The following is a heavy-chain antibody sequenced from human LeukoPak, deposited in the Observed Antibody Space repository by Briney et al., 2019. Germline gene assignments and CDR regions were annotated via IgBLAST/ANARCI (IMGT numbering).Heavy chain of an antibody. CDR2: INPNSGGT. J-gene: IGHJ4*02. D-gene: IGHD2-2*01. V-gene: IGHV1-2*02. Sequence: GASVTVSCKASGYTFTGYYMHWVRQAPGQGLEWMGWINPNSGGTNYAQKFQGRVTMTRDTSISTAYMELSRLRSDDTAVYYCARGFRYCSSTSCFFDCWGQGTLVTVSS. CDR1: GYTFTGYY. CDR3: ARGFRYCSSTSCFFDC.